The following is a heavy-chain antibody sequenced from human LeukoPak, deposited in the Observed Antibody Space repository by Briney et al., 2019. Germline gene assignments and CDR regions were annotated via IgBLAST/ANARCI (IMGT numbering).Heavy chain of an antibody. D-gene: IGHD5-18*01. J-gene: IGHJ4*02. V-gene: IGHV3-74*01. CDR2: INSDGSST. CDR1: GFTFSSCW. CDR3: ARLDTTRGRPYFDY. Sequence: PGGSLRLSCAASGFTFSSCWMHWVRQDPGKGLVWVARINSDGSSTSYADSVKGRFTISRDNAKNTLYLQMNSLRAEDTAVYYCARLDTTRGRPYFDYWGQGTLVTVSS.